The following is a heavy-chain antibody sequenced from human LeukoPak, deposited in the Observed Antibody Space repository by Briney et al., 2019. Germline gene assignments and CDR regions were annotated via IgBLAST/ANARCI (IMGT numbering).Heavy chain of an antibody. J-gene: IGHJ4*02. V-gene: IGHV1-24*01. D-gene: IGHD5-12*01. Sequence: ASVKVSCKVSGYTLTELSMHWVRQAPGKGLEWMGGFDPEDGETIYAQKFQGRVTMTEDTSTDTAYMELNSLRAEDTAVYYCARDREPRKWLRSFDYWGQGTLVTVSS. CDR2: FDPEDGET. CDR1: GYTLTELS. CDR3: ARDREPRKWLRSFDY.